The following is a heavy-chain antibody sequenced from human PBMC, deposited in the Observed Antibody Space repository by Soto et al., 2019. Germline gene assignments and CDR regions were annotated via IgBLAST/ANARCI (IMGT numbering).Heavy chain of an antibody. D-gene: IGHD6-19*01. J-gene: IGHJ4*02. CDR3: ARARYRTGHFDI. V-gene: IGHV4-59*02. CDR2: IHYTGSTRGST. CDR1: GGSVSSYY. Sequence: SETLSFTCTLSGGSVSSYYWSWIRQSPGKGLEWIGYIHYTGSTRGSTNYNPSLKSRVTISVDTSKNQFSLNLRSVTAADTAVYYCARARYRTGHFDIWGQGTLVTVSS.